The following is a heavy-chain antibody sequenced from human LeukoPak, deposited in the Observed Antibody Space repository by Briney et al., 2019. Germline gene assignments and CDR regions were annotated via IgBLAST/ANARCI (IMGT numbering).Heavy chain of an antibody. CDR2: ISSSSSYT. CDR3: ARADYMTANDY. J-gene: IGHJ4*02. V-gene: IGHV3-11*05. Sequence: GGSLRLSCAASGFTFSDYYMSWIRQAPGKGLEWVSYISSSSSYTNYADSVKGRFTISRDNAKNALYLQMNSLRAEDTAVYYCARADYMTANDYWGQGTLSPSPQ. D-gene: IGHD2-21*02. CDR1: GFTFSDYY.